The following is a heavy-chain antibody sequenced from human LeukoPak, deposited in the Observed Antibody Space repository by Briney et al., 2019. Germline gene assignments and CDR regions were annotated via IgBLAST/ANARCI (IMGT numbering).Heavy chain of an antibody. CDR3: ARVLNDLHLKYNWFDP. D-gene: IGHD1-1*01. CDR1: GYTFTSYG. Sequence: GASVKVSCKASGYTFTSYGISWVRQAPGQGLEWMGWISAYNGNTNYAQKLQGRVTMTTDTSTSTAYMELRSLRSDDTAVYYRARVLNDLHLKYNWFDPWGQGTLVAVSS. V-gene: IGHV1-18*01. CDR2: ISAYNGNT. J-gene: IGHJ5*02.